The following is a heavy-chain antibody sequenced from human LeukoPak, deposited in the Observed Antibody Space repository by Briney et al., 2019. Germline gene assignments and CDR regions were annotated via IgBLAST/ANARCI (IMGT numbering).Heavy chain of an antibody. CDR3: ARVLKAGNSGYYSDY. Sequence: SETLSRTCTVSGASISGYYWSWIRQPPGKGLECIRYIHYSGSTNYNPSLNSRVTISVDTSKNQFSLKLSSVTATDTALYYCARVLKAGNSGYYSDYWGPGTLVTVSS. CDR1: GASISGYY. V-gene: IGHV4-59*01. CDR2: IHYSGST. J-gene: IGHJ4*02. D-gene: IGHD3-10*01.